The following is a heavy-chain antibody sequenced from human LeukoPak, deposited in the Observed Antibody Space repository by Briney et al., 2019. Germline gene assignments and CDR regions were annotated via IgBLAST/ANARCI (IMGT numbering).Heavy chain of an antibody. CDR2: IRYDESNK. V-gene: IGHV3-30*02. CDR1: GFIFSNYG. D-gene: IGHD6-19*01. J-gene: IGHJ5*02. CDR3: ATMQWLEGVDWFDP. Sequence: GGSLRLSCATSGFIFSNYGMHWVRQAPGKGLEWVAFIRYDESNKFYADSVKGRFTISRDSSKNILFLQMNSLRAEDTAVYYCATMQWLEGVDWFDPWGQGTLVTVSS.